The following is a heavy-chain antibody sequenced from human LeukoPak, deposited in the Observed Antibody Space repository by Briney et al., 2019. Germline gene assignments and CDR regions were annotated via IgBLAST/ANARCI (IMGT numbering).Heavy chain of an antibody. J-gene: IGHJ6*03. V-gene: IGHV4-34*01. CDR2: INHSGST. Sequence: SETLSLTCAVYGGSFSGYYWSWIRQPPGKGLEWIGEINHSGSTNYNPSLKSRVTISVDTSKNQFSLKLSSVTAADTAAYYCARGDRENPRGDYYYYMDVWGKGTTVTVSS. CDR1: GGSFSGYY. D-gene: IGHD3-10*01. CDR3: ARGDRENPRGDYYYYMDV.